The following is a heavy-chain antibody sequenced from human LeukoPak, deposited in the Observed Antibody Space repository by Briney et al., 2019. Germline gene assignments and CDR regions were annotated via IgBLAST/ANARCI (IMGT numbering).Heavy chain of an antibody. CDR1: GGSFSCYY. Sequence: SETLSLTCAVYGGSFSCYYWSWIRQPPGKGLEWIGEINHSGSTNYNPSLKSRITISVDTSKTQFSLKLSSVTAADTAVYYCARGDVADAFDIWGQGTMVTVSS. D-gene: IGHD5-12*01. CDR3: ARGDVADAFDI. V-gene: IGHV4-34*01. J-gene: IGHJ3*02. CDR2: INHSGST.